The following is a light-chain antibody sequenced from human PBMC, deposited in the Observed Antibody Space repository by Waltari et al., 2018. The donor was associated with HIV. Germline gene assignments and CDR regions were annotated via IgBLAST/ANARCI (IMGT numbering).Light chain of an antibody. CDR2: AAA. V-gene: IGKV1-39*01. J-gene: IGKJ1*01. Sequence: DIHMTQSPSSLSASVGDRVAITCPASHIIANSINFSQHIHWKAPKVLIFAAATLQSRVPARFSGTGYWTDFSLTITSLQREDCATYHCEQTHISPRKFAQGTQVE. CDR3: EQTHISPRK. CDR1: HIIANS.